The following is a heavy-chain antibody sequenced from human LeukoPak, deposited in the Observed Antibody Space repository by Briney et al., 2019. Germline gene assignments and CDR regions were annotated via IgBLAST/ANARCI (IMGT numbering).Heavy chain of an antibody. D-gene: IGHD4-11*01. CDR1: GGSFIGYY. CDR3: ARVPNYSNYPYYYYYYMDV. CDR2: INHSGST. J-gene: IGHJ6*03. Sequence: PSETLSLTCAVYGGSFIGYYWSWIRQPPGKGLEWIGEINHSGSTNYNPSLKSRVTISVDTSKNQFSLKLSSVTAADTAVYYCARVPNYSNYPYYYYYYMDVWGKGTTVTVSS. V-gene: IGHV4-34*01.